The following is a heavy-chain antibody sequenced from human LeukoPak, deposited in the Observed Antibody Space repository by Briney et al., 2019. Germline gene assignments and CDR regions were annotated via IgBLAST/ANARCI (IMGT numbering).Heavy chain of an antibody. V-gene: IGHV4-39*07. CDR2: IYYSGST. CDR1: GGSISSSSYY. J-gene: IGHJ5*02. D-gene: IGHD3-22*01. Sequence: SETLSLTCTVFGGSISSSSYYWGWIRQPPGKGLEWIGSIYYSGSTYYNPSLKSRVTISVDTSKNQFSLKLSSVTAADTAVYYCARGEEAVGYDSRGYYYDWFDPWGQGTLVTVSS. CDR3: ARGEEAVGYDSRGYYYDWFDP.